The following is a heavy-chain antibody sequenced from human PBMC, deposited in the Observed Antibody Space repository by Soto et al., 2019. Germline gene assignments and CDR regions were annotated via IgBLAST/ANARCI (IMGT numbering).Heavy chain of an antibody. Sequence: EVQLVESGGGLVQPGGSLRLSCVASGFTFSSPWMHWVRQSPGKGLVWVSRINSDGSDTTYADAVKGRFTISRDNAKNTMYLQMHSLRADLTAVYYCARDLEEWARPTVICGQGTLVTVSS. CDR1: GFTFSSPW. CDR3: ARDLEEWARPTVI. V-gene: IGHV3-74*01. J-gene: IGHJ3*02. D-gene: IGHD3-3*01. CDR2: INSDGSDT.